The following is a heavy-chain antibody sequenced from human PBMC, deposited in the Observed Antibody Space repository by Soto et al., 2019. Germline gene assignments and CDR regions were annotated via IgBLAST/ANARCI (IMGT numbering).Heavy chain of an antibody. CDR1: GGSISSSSYY. D-gene: IGHD7-27*01. J-gene: IGHJ4*02. CDR2: IYYSGST. V-gene: IGHV4-39*01. Sequence: QLQLQESGPGLVKPSETLSLTCTVSGGSISSSSYYWGWIRQPPGKGLEWIGSIYYSGSTYYNPSLKSRVTISVDTSKNQFSLKLSSVTAADTAVYYCARRELGMVYFDYWGQGTLVTVSS. CDR3: ARRELGMVYFDY.